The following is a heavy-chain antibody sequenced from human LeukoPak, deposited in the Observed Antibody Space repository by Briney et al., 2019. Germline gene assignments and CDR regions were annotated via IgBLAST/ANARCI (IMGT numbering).Heavy chain of an antibody. CDR2: ISSASNLI. V-gene: IGHV3-48*04. Sequence: PGGSLRLSCAASGFTFSSHSMSWVRQAPGKGLEWLSYISSASNLIYYTDSVRGRFTISRDNAKNSLYLHMNSLRVEDTAVYYCARDSRRSTSWPNDAFDIWGQGTVVTVSS. D-gene: IGHD6-13*01. CDR3: ARDSRRSTSWPNDAFDI. J-gene: IGHJ3*02. CDR1: GFTFSSHS.